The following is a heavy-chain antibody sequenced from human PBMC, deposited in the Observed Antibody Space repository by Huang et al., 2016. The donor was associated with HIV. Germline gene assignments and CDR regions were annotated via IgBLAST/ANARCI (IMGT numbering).Heavy chain of an antibody. V-gene: IGHV4-39*01. CDR2: IYYSGST. D-gene: IGHD3-10*01. Sequence: GLVKPSETLSLTCTVSGGSISSSSYSGAWIRQPPGKGLECIGSIYYSGSTYYNPSLKSRVTISVDTSKNQFSLKLSSVTAADTAVYYGARLSIGATFGFDIWGQGTMVTVSS. CDR3: ARLSIGATFGFDI. J-gene: IGHJ3*02. CDR1: GGSISSSSYS.